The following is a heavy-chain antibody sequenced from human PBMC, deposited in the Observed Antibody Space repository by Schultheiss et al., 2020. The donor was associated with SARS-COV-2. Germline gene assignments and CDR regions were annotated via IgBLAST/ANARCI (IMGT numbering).Heavy chain of an antibody. CDR1: GFTFSSYA. J-gene: IGHJ4*02. Sequence: GSLRLSCAASGFTFSSYAMSWVRQAPGKGLEWVSAISGSGGSTYYADSVKGRFTISRDNSKNTLYLQMNSLRAEDTAVYYCARDSRGKSVFDYWGQGTLVTVSS. V-gene: IGHV3-23*01. D-gene: IGHD6-25*01. CDR3: ARDSRGKSVFDY. CDR2: ISGSGGST.